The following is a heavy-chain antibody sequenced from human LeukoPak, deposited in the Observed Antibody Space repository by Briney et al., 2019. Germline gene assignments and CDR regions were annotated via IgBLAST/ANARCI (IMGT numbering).Heavy chain of an antibody. D-gene: IGHD3-22*01. Sequence: GGSLRLSCAASGFTFGSYWMHWVRQAPGKGLVWVSRISPDGYSIVDADSVKGRFTISRDNAKNSLYLQMNSLRAEDTAVYYCAKRGGFDSSGYYQPPEDYWGQGTLVTVSS. J-gene: IGHJ4*02. CDR1: GFTFGSYW. V-gene: IGHV3-74*01. CDR2: ISPDGYSI. CDR3: AKRGGFDSSGYYQPPEDY.